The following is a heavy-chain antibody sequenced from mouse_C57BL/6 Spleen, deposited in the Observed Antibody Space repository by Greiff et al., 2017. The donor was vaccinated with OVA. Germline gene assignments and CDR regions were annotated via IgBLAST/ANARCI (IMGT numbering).Heavy chain of an antibody. CDR2: IDPETGGT. J-gene: IGHJ4*01. Sequence: VQLQQSGAELVRPGASVTLSCKASGYTFTDYEMHWVKQTPVHGLEWIGAIDPETGGTAYNQKFKGKAILTADKSSSTAYMELRSLTSEDSAVYYCTRYGSYYGSDYYAMDYWGQGTSVTVSS. D-gene: IGHD1-1*01. V-gene: IGHV1-15*01. CDR3: TRYGSYYGSDYYAMDY. CDR1: GYTFTDYE.